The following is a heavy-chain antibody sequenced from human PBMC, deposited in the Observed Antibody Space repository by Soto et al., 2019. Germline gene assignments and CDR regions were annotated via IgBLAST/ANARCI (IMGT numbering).Heavy chain of an antibody. D-gene: IGHD3-9*01. CDR1: GGSISSYY. V-gene: IGHV4-59*01. Sequence: SETLSLTCTVSGGSISSYYWSWIRQPPGKGLEWIGYIYYSGSTNYNPSLKSRVTISVDTSKNQFSLKLSSVTAADTAVYYCARGGRVRYFDWSPIDYWGQGTLVTVSS. CDR2: IYYSGST. CDR3: ARGGRVRYFDWSPIDY. J-gene: IGHJ4*02.